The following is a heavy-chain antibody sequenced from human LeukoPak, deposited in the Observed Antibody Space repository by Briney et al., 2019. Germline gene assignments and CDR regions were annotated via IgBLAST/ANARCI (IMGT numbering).Heavy chain of an antibody. J-gene: IGHJ4*02. CDR2: VSGTGLTT. Sequence: GGSLRLSCAASGFTFSSYAMSWVRQAPGKGLEWVSAVSGTGLTTYYADSVKGRFIVSRDNSKNTVYLQMNSLRGEDAAVYYCAIELMGFDYWGQETLVTVSS. V-gene: IGHV3-23*01. D-gene: IGHD2-8*01. CDR3: AIELMGFDY. CDR1: GFTFSSYA.